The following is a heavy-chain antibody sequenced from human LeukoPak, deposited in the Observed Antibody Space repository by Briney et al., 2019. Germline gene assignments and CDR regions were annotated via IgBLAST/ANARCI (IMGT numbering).Heavy chain of an antibody. CDR1: GFIFSIYG. V-gene: IGHV3-33*01. J-gene: IGHJ4*02. Sequence: GRYLRLSCAASGFIFSIYGMHWVRQSPGKGLEWVAVIWNDGSNKYYADSVKGRFTISRDNSKNTLFLQMNSLRAEDTAVYYCARASGSFDYWGQGTLVTVSS. D-gene: IGHD1-26*01. CDR2: IWNDGSNK. CDR3: ARASGSFDY.